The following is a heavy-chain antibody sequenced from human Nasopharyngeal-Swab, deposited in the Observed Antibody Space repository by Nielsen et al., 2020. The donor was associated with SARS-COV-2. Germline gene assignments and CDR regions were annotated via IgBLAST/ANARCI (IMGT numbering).Heavy chain of an antibody. CDR3: ARLGLRYSADAFDI. CDR2: ISGSGGGT. CDR1: GFTFSSYA. V-gene: IGHV3-23*01. D-gene: IGHD3-9*01. J-gene: IGHJ3*02. Sequence: GESLKISCAASGFTFSSYAMNWVRQAPGKGPEWVSTISGSGGGTYYADSVKGRFTISRDNSKNTLYLQMNSLRAEDTAVYYCARLGLRYSADAFDIWGQGTMVTVSS.